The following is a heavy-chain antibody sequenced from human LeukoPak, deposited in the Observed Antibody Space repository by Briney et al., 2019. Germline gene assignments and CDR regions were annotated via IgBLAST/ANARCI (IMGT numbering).Heavy chain of an antibody. CDR1: GFTFSSYW. J-gene: IGHJ4*02. V-gene: IGHV3-7*05. CDR3: ARDDQTSSSN. CDR2: IKQDGSEK. Sequence: AGSLSLSCAASGFTFSSYWMSWVRQAPGKGLEWVANIKQDGSEKYYVDSVKGRFTISRDNAKNSLYLQMNSLRAEDTAMYYCARDDQTSSSNWGQRGIVADSS.